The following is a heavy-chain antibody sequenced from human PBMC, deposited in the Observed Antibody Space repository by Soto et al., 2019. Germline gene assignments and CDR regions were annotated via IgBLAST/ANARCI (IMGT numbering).Heavy chain of an antibody. D-gene: IGHD3-10*01. CDR2: IYSGGST. Sequence: GGSLRLSFAASGFTVSANYMNWVRQAPGKGLEWVSVIYSGGSTYYADSVKGRFTISRDNSKNTLYLQMDSLRAEDTAVYYCTRDLDDFGSFDFWGHGTLVTVSS. V-gene: IGHV3-53*01. J-gene: IGHJ4*01. CDR3: TRDLDDFGSFDF. CDR1: GFTVSANY.